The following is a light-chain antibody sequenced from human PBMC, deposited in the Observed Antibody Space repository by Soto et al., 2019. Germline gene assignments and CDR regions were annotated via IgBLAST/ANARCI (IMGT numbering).Light chain of an antibody. Sequence: IVMTQSPLSLPVTPGESASISCRSSQSLLHSNGYTYLDWYLQKPGQSPQLLIYLASHRASGXTXXFSGSGSGTGFTLTISRVEAEDVGVYCCMQGREGFTFGPGTKVDIK. CDR2: LAS. CDR1: QSLLHSNGYTY. CDR3: MQGREGFT. J-gene: IGKJ3*01. V-gene: IGKV2-28*01.